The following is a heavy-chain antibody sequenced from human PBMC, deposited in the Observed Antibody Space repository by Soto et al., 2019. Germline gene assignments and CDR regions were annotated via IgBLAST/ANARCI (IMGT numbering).Heavy chain of an antibody. CDR3: ARGYCSRTSCYTGDAFDI. CDR1: GFTFSSYN. D-gene: IGHD2-2*02. Sequence: VQLVESGGGLVQPGGSLRLSCAASGFTFSSYNMNWVRQAPGKGLEWVSSISSSSRYMYYADSVKGRLTISRDNAKNSLYLHMNSLRAEDTAVYYCARGYCSRTSCYTGDAFDIWGQGTVVTVSS. J-gene: IGHJ3*02. V-gene: IGHV3-21*01. CDR2: ISSSSRYM.